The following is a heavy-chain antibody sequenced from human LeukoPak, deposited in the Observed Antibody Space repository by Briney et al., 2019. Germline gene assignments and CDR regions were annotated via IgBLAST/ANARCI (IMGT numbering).Heavy chain of an antibody. V-gene: IGHV4-59*12. CDR2: IYYSGST. J-gene: IGHJ3*02. CDR3: ARDREGEYYGSGSHGPFDI. CDR1: GGSISSYY. Sequence: PSETLSLTCTVSGGSISSYYWSWIRQPPGKGLEWIGYIYYSGSTNYNPSLKSRVTISVDTSKNQFSLKLSSVTAADTAVYYCARDREGEYYGSGSHGPFDIWGQGTMVTVSS. D-gene: IGHD3-10*01.